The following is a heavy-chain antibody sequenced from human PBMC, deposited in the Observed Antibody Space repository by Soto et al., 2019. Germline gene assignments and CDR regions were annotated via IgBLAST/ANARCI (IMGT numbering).Heavy chain of an antibody. CDR1: GFTFSSYA. D-gene: IGHD6-6*01. V-gene: IGHV3-23*01. Sequence: GGSLRLSCAASGFTFSSYAMSWVRQAPGKGLEWVSAISGSGGSTYYADSVKGWFTISRDNSKNTLYLQMNSLRAEDTAVYYCANPSSSPTGVDYWSQGTLVTVSS. CDR3: ANPSSSPTGVDY. CDR2: ISGSGGST. J-gene: IGHJ4*02.